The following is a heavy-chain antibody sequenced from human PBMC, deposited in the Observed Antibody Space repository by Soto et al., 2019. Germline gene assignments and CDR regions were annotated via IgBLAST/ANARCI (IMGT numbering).Heavy chain of an antibody. J-gene: IGHJ3*02. V-gene: IGHV3-9*01. CDR3: AKEYIFGVDSQGFDI. Sequence: EEQLVESGGGLVQPGRSLRLSCAASGFTFEDYAMHWVRQTPGKCLEWVSGISWNSGIIDYADSVKGRFTISRDNARNSLYLQMNSLRAEDTAFYYCAKEYIFGVDSQGFDIWGQGTTVTVSS. CDR2: ISWNSGII. D-gene: IGHD3-3*02. CDR1: GFTFEDYA.